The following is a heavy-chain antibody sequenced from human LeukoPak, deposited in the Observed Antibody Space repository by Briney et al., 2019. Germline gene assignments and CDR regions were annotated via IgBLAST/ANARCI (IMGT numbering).Heavy chain of an antibody. D-gene: IGHD3-10*01. J-gene: IGHJ4*02. V-gene: IGHV3-23*01. CDR2: IGSSGDST. CDR1: GFTFSSLA. Sequence: GGSLRLSCAPSGFTFSSLAMNWVRQAPGKGLEWVSTIGSSGDSTYYADSVRGRFTISRDNSKNTMHLQMNNLRAEDTAFYYCARGSKDLDFWGQGTLVTVSS. CDR3: ARGSKDLDF.